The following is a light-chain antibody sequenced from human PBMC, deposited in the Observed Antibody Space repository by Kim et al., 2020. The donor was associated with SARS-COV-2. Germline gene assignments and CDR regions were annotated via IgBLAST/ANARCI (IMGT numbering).Light chain of an antibody. V-gene: IGKV1-33*01. CDR3: KQYDNLPIT. J-gene: IGKJ5*01. Sequence: DIQMTQSPSSLSASVGDRVTITCQASQDITKYLNWYQQKPGKAPKLLIYGASDLETGVPSRFSGSGSGTDFTFTITSLQPEDIATYYCKQYDNLPITFGQGTRLEIK. CDR2: GAS. CDR1: QDITKY.